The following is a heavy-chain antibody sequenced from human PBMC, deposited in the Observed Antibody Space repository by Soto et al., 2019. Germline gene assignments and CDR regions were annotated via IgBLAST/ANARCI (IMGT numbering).Heavy chain of an antibody. D-gene: IGHD6-13*01. CDR3: TRDASRDSSARGWFDP. V-gene: IGHV3-21*01. J-gene: IGHJ5*02. CDR2: ISSNSAYI. Sequence: GGSLRLSCAASGFTFRSFTINWVRQSPGKGLEWVSTISSNSAYIYYTDALRGRFTISRDNAKNSLHLQMNSLRAEDTAVYYCTRDASRDSSARGWFDPWGPGTLVTVSS. CDR1: GFTFRSFT.